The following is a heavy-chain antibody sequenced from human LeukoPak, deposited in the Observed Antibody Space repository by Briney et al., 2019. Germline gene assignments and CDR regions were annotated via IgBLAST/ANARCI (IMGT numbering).Heavy chain of an antibody. CDR3: AREIVGATTRWFDP. D-gene: IGHD1-26*01. CDR1: GCTFSSYA. CDR2: IIPIFGTA. Sequence: GSSVKVYCKASGCTFSSYAISWVRQAPGQGLEWMGGIIPIFGTANYAQKYQGRVTITADESTSTAYMELSSLRSEDTAVYYCAREIVGATTRWFDPWGQGTLVTVSS. V-gene: IGHV1-69*01. J-gene: IGHJ5*02.